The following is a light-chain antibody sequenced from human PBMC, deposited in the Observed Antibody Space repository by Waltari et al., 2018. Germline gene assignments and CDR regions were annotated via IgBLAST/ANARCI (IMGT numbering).Light chain of an antibody. CDR1: SLRTYY. V-gene: IGLV3-19*01. CDR3: HSRDSSGDVV. J-gene: IGLJ2*01. CDR2: GKN. Sequence: SSELTQDPAVSVALGQTVRITCQGDSLRTYYVSWFHQKPGQAPALVIYGKNNRPSGIPDRFSASSSGSIASLTIIGAQAEDEADYYCHSRDSSGDVVIGGGTKLTVV.